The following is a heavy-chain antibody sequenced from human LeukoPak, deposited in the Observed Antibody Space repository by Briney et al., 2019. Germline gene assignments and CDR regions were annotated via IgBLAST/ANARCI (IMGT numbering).Heavy chain of an antibody. Sequence: PGRSLRLSCAASGFTFSSYGMHWVRPAPGKGLEWVAVIWYVGSNKYYADSVKGRFTISRDNSKNTLYLQMNSLSAEDTAVYYCARGLNSGYSYGYPFDYWGQGTLVTVSS. V-gene: IGHV3-33*01. CDR3: ARGLNSGYSYGYPFDY. CDR1: GFTFSSYG. CDR2: IWYVGSNK. D-gene: IGHD5-18*01. J-gene: IGHJ4*02.